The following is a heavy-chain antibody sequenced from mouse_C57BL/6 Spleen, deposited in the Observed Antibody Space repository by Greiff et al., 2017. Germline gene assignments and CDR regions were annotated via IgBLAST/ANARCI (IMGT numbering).Heavy chain of an antibody. Sequence: VQLVESGPELVKPGASVKISCKASGYSFTSYYIHWVKQRPGQGLEWIGWIYPGSGNTKYNEKFKGKATLTADTSSSTAYMQLSSLTSEDSAVYYCAKGGTTVVAKDYFDYWGQGTTLTVSS. CDR2: IYPGSGNT. CDR3: AKGGTTVVAKDYFDY. V-gene: IGHV1-66*01. CDR1: GYSFTSYY. J-gene: IGHJ2*01. D-gene: IGHD1-1*01.